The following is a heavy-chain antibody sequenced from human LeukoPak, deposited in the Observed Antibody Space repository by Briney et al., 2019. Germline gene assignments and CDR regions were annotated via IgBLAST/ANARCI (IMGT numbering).Heavy chain of an antibody. CDR2: IYYSGST. Sequence: SETLSLTCTVSGASITSYYWTWIRQPPEKGLEWIGNIYYSGSTYYNPSLKSRVTISVDTSKNQFSLRLSSVTAADTAVYYCARTRYYYNSRSYGAPYYFDYWGQGTLVTVSS. J-gene: IGHJ4*02. V-gene: IGHV4-59*04. CDR1: GASITSYY. D-gene: IGHD3-10*01. CDR3: ARTRYYYNSRSYGAPYYFDY.